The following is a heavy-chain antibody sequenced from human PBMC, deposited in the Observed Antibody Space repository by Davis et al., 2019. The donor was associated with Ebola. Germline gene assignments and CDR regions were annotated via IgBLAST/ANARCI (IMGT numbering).Heavy chain of an antibody. J-gene: IGHJ5*02. V-gene: IGHV1-3*01. CDR1: GYTFTSYA. D-gene: IGHD3-10*01. CDR2: INAGNGNT. CDR3: ARGCCPYYYWSGSWFDP. Sequence: AASVKVSCKASGYTFTSYAMHWVRQAPGQRFEWMGWINAGNGNTKYSQKFQGRVTITRDTSASTAYMELSSLRSEDTAVYYCARGCCPYYYWSGSWFDPWGQGTLVTVSS.